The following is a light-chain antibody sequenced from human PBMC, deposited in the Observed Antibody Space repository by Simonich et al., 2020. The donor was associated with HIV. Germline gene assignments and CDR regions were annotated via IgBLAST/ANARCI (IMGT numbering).Light chain of an antibody. V-gene: IGKV3-15*01. CDR2: GAS. CDR1: QSVSSN. CDR3: QQYNNWPRT. Sequence: EIVMTQSPATLSVSPGERVTLSCRASQSVSSNLVWYQQKPGQAPSLLIYGASTRASGIPARYSGSGSGTEFTLTISNMQSEDFAVYYCQQYNNWPRTFGQGTKVDIK. J-gene: IGKJ1*01.